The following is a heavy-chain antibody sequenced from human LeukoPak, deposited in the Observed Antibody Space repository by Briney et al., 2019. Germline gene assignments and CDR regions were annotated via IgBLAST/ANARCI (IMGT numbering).Heavy chain of an antibody. CDR3: ARYGDYVI. Sequence: GGSLRLSCAASGFTLSNYYMHWVRQAPGKGPVWVSRINSDGSETRYAGSVKGRFTISRDNAKNTVYLQMNSLRADDTAVYYCARYGDYVIWGQGTLVTVSS. J-gene: IGHJ4*02. V-gene: IGHV3-74*01. D-gene: IGHD4-17*01. CDR1: GFTLSNYY. CDR2: INSDGSET.